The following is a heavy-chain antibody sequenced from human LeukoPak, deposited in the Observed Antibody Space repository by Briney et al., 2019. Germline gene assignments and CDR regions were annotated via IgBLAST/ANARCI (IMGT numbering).Heavy chain of an antibody. J-gene: IGHJ5*02. CDR1: RGTVSSYA. CDR3: ARGFPARLRLGELSLYWFDP. CDR2: IIPSFGTA. D-gene: IGHD3-16*02. V-gene: IGHV1-69*01. Sequence: SLKVSSKTSRGTVSSYAISWVRQAPGQRPEWMGGIIPSFGTANYAQKFQARVTITADESTSTAYMELSSLRSEDTAVYYCARGFPARLRLGELSLYWFDPWGQGTLVTVSS.